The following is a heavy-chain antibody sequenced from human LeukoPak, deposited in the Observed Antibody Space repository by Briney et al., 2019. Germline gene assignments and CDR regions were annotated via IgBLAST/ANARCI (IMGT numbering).Heavy chain of an antibody. CDR2: ASGSRGNT. J-gene: IGHJ4*02. Sequence: PGGSLRLSCAASGFTFRSYAMSWVRQAPGKGLEWVSSASGSRGNTFYADSVKGRFTISRDNSKNTLYLQMNSLRVEDTAVYFCASPMTAGTSAVNWGQGTLVTVSS. D-gene: IGHD1-14*01. CDR3: ASPMTAGTSAVN. CDR1: GFTFRSYA. V-gene: IGHV3-23*01.